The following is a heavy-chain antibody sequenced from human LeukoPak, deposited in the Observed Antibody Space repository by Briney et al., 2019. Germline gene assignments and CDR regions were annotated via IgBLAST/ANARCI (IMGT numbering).Heavy chain of an antibody. CDR2: ISGSGEST. J-gene: IGHJ4*02. CDR3: AKDRVGWLTIVDY. D-gene: IGHD4/OR15-4a*01. CDR1: GFTFSSYA. V-gene: IGHV3-23*01. Sequence: PGGSLRLSCAASGFTFSSYAVTWVRQAPGKGLEWVSTISGSGESTLYADSVKGRFTISRDNTKNTLYLQMNSLRAEDTAVYYCAKDRVGWLTIVDYWGQGTLVTISS.